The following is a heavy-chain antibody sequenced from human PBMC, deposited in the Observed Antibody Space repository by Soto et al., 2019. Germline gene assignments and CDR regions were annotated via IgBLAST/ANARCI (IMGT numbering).Heavy chain of an antibody. CDR1: GGSISSYY. Sequence: PSETLSLTCTVSGGSISSYYWSWIRQPPGKGLEWIGYIYYSGSTNYNPSLKSRVTISVDTSKNQFSLKLRSVTAADTAVYYCAGYGSTTFESWGQGTLVTVSS. CDR2: IYYSGST. J-gene: IGHJ5*01. D-gene: IGHD3-10*01. V-gene: IGHV4-59*01. CDR3: AGYGSTTFES.